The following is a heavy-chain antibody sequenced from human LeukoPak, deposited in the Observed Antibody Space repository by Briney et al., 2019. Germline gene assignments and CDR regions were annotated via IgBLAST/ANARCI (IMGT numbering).Heavy chain of an antibody. CDR2: ICYDRYNK. CDR3: AKDTGETWGLLTGYYKSRKSYFDY. CDR1: GFTLKNFG. V-gene: IGHV3-30*02. D-gene: IGHD3-9*01. Sequence: GGSLRLPCAACGFTLKNFGMHWVRQAPGKGLDWVAFICYDRYNKYYGDCVEGRFTISRDNSKNTLYLQMNTLRAEDTAIYYCAKDTGETWGLLTGYYKSRKSYFDYWGQGTLVTVSS. J-gene: IGHJ4*02.